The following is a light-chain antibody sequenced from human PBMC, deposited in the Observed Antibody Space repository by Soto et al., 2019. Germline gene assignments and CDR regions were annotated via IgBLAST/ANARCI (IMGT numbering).Light chain of an antibody. CDR2: AAS. Sequence: DIQVTQSPSSLSASVGDRVSITCRASQSITTSLSWFQQKPGKAPKLLIYAASSLQSGVPSKFRVTGSGTDFTLIISSLQPEDSATYYCQQTYITPWTFGQGTRVEIK. CDR1: QSITTS. J-gene: IGKJ1*01. CDR3: QQTYITPWT. V-gene: IGKV1-39*01.